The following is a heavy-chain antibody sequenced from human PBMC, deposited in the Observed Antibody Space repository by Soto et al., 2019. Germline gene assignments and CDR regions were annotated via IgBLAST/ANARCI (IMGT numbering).Heavy chain of an antibody. CDR1: GYTFTSYA. V-gene: IGHV1-3*01. CDR2: INAGNGNT. CDR3: ARDGRDYENYYYYYMDV. Sequence: ASVKVSCKASGYTFTSYAMHWVRQAPGQRLEWMGWINAGNGNTKYSQKFQGRVTITRDTPASTAYMELSSLRSEDTAVYYCARDGRDYENYYYYYMDVWGKGTTVTVSS. J-gene: IGHJ6*03. D-gene: IGHD4-17*01.